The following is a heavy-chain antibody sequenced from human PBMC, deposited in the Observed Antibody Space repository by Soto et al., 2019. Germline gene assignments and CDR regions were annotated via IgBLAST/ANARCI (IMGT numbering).Heavy chain of an antibody. J-gene: IGHJ6*04. V-gene: IGHV4-39*01. CDR1: GGSISRTSYY. D-gene: IGHD6-6*01. CDR3: ARFGKQLAPGYYYFGWDV. CDR2: IYYSGST. Sequence: SETLSLTCTVSGGSISRTSYYWCWIRHPPGNGLDWMGSIYYSGSTYYNPSLKSRVTISVDTSKNQFSLKLSSVTASDTALYYCARFGKQLAPGYYYFGWDVWGKGTTVTVSS.